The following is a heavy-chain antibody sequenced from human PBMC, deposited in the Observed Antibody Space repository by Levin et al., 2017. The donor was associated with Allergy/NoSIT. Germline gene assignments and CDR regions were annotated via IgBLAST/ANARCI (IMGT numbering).Heavy chain of an antibody. CDR1: GFTFSNYG. CDR3: ARGWDFWSGLLLDF. J-gene: IGHJ3*01. V-gene: IGHV3-48*02. Sequence: GGSLRLSCAASGFTFSNYGMNWVRQAPGKGLEWVSYISGSRTTISYADSVKGRFSISRDNAKNSLYLQMNSLRDEDTAVYYCARGWDFWSGLLLDFWGQGTMVTVSS. CDR2: ISGSRTTI. D-gene: IGHD3-3*01.